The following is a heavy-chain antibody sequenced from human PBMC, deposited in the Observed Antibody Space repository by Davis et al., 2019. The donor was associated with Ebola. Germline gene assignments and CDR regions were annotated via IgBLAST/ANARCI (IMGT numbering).Heavy chain of an antibody. CDR2: ISGSGGST. V-gene: IGHV3-23*01. CDR3: ARDKAGSNY. Sequence: GGSLRLSCAASGFTFSSYAMSWVRQAPGKGLEWVSAISGSGGSTYYADSVKGRFTISRDNAKNSLYLQMNSLRDEDTAVYYCARDKAGSNYWGQGTLVTVSS. CDR1: GFTFSSYA. J-gene: IGHJ4*02.